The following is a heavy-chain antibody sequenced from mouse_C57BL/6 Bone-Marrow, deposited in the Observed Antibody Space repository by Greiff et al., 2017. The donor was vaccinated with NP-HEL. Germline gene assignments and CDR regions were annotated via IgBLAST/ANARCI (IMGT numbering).Heavy chain of an antibody. CDR3: ARRSGVLFAY. V-gene: IGHV1-81*01. D-gene: IGHD1-1*01. Sequence: QVQLQQSGAELARPGASVKLSCKASGYTFTSYGISWVKQRTGQGLEWIGEIYPRSGTTYYNEQFKGTATLTADKSSSTAYMELRSLTSEDSAVYYCARRSGVLFAYWGQGPPVTVSA. CDR2: IYPRSGTT. CDR1: GYTFTSYG. J-gene: IGHJ3*01.